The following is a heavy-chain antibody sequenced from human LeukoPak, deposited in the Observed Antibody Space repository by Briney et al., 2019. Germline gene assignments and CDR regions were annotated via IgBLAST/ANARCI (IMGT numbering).Heavy chain of an antibody. V-gene: IGHV3-9*01. D-gene: IGHD3-16*01. J-gene: IGHJ5*02. CDR2: ISWNSDTK. CDR3: AKEGTLRS. CDR1: GFTFSSHG. Sequence: GGSLRLSCAASGFTFSSHGMNWVRQAPGKGLEWVSGISWNSDTKGYGDSVKGRFTISRDNAKNSLYLQMNSLRPEDTALYYCAKEGTLRSWGQGTLVTVSS.